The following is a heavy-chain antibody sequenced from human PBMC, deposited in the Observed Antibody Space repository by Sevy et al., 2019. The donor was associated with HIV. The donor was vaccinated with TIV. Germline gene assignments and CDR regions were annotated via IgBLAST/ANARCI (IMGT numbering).Heavy chain of an antibody. CDR2: ISSNGGYK. J-gene: IGHJ4*02. CDR3: GRGSDRLLTTYFDL. Sequence: GGSLRLSCAASAFTLDDYAMNWVRQAPGKGLEWVSGISSNGGYKGYADSVKGRFTISRDKAKRSLYLQMNSLRVEDTALYYCGRGSDRLLTTYFDLWGQGTLVTFSS. D-gene: IGHD3-16*02. CDR1: AFTLDDYA. V-gene: IGHV3-9*01.